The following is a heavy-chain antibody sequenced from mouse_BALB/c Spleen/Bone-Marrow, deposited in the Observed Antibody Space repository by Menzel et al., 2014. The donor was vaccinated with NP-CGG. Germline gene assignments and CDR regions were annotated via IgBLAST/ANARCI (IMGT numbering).Heavy chain of an antibody. J-gene: IGHJ2*01. Sequence: VQLQQSGAELVRSGASVKLSCTASGFNIKDYYMHWVKQRPEQGLEWIGWIDPENGDTEYVPKFQGKATMTADTSSNTAYLQINNLTSEDTAVYYCNAHITTVSYWGQGTTLTVSS. CDR3: NAHITTVSY. CDR1: GFNIKDYY. CDR2: IDPENGDT. D-gene: IGHD1-1*01. V-gene: IGHV14-4*02.